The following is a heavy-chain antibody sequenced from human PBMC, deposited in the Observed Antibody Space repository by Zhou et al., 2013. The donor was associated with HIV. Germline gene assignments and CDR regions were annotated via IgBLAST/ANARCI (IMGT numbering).Heavy chain of an antibody. CDR2: INHSGST. V-gene: IGHV4-34*01. J-gene: IGHJ4*02. CDR1: GGSFSGYY. Sequence: QVQLQQWGAGLLKPSETLSLTCAVYGGSFSGYYWSWIRQPPGKGLEWIGEINHSGSTNYNPSLKSRVTISVDTSKNQFSLKLSSVTAADTAVYYCARVRGDYEEVGYWGQGTLVTVSS. CDR3: ARVRGDYEEVGY. D-gene: IGHD4-17*01.